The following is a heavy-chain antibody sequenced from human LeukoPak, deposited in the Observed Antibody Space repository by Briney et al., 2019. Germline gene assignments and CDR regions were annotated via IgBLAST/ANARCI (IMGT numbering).Heavy chain of an antibody. CDR2: TYYRSKWYN. D-gene: IGHD3-3*01. CDR1: GDSVSSNSAA. Sequence: SQTLSLTCAISGDSVSSNSAAWNWIRQSPSRGLEWLGRTYYRSKWYNDYAVSVKSRITINPGTSKNQFSLQLNSVTPEDTAVYYCAISRGGDYDFWSGYLEGNWFDPWGQGTLVTVSS. J-gene: IGHJ5*02. V-gene: IGHV6-1*01. CDR3: AISRGGDYDFWSGYLEGNWFDP.